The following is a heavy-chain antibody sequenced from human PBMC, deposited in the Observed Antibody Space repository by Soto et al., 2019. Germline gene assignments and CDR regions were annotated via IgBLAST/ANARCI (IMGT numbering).Heavy chain of an antibody. D-gene: IGHD2-2*01. CDR1: GYTFTSYG. CDR2: ISAYNGNT. CDR3: AREGYIVVVPAASGAGYYYYYMDV. V-gene: IGHV1-18*01. Sequence: QVQLVQSGAEVKKPGASVKVSCKASGYTFTSYGISWVRQAPGQGLEWMGWISAYNGNTNYAQKLQGRVTMTTDTSTSTAYMELRSLRSDDTAVYYCAREGYIVVVPAASGAGYYYYYMDVWGKGTTVTVSS. J-gene: IGHJ6*03.